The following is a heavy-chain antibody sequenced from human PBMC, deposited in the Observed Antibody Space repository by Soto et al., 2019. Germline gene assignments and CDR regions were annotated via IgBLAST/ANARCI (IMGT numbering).Heavy chain of an antibody. J-gene: IGHJ6*03. Sequence: QDQLLQSGAEVKKPGASVTVSCKASGYSFTNYGITWVRQAPGQGLEWMGWISAFNGNTHYAQKLQGRVTMTTDASTSTAYMQLRSLRSDDTAVYYCARDRGVVPPVAGNTHYYYYMDVWGTCTTVTVSS. CDR3: ARDRGVVPPVAGNTHYYYYMDV. CDR1: GYSFTNYG. D-gene: IGHD6-13*01. V-gene: IGHV1-18*01. CDR2: ISAFNGNT.